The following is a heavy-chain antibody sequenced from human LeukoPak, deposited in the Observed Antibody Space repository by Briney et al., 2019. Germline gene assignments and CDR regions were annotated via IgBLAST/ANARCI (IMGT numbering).Heavy chain of an antibody. J-gene: IGHJ4*02. V-gene: IGHV4-59*01. CDR3: ARRPRRADNGSGSYYFDY. D-gene: IGHD3-10*01. CDR2: IYYSGST. CDR1: VGSISSYY. Sequence: SETLSLTCTVSVGSISSYYWSWIRQPPGKGLEWMGYIYYSGSTNYNPPPKSRVTISVDTSKHQYSLKLRSVTAEDPAVYYCARRPRRADNGSGSYYFDYWGQGTLVTVSS.